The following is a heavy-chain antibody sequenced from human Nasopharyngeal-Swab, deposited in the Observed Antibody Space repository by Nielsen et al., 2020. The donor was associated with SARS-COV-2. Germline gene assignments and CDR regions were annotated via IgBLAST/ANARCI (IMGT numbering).Heavy chain of an antibody. Sequence: ASVKVSCKASGYTFTSYGISWVRQAPGQGLEWMGWISAYNGNTNYAQKLQGRVTMTTDTSTSTAYMELSSLRSEDTAVYYCARGSHYDYVWGSYKPNLDVWGKGTTVTVSS. CDR1: GYTFTSYG. CDR2: ISAYNGNT. J-gene: IGHJ6*04. D-gene: IGHD3-16*01. V-gene: IGHV1-18*01. CDR3: ARGSHYDYVWGSYKPNLDV.